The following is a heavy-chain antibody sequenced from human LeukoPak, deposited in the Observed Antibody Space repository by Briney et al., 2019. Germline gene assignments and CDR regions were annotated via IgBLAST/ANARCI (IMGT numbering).Heavy chain of an antibody. Sequence: GGSLRLSCAASGFTFSSYWMSWARQLPGKGLEWVANIKQDGSEKYYVDSVKGRFTISRDNAKNSLYLQMNSLRAEDTAVYYCARDQRYGDYEDYWGQGTLVTVSS. V-gene: IGHV3-7*01. J-gene: IGHJ4*02. CDR3: ARDQRYGDYEDY. CDR1: GFTFSSYW. CDR2: IKQDGSEK. D-gene: IGHD4-17*01.